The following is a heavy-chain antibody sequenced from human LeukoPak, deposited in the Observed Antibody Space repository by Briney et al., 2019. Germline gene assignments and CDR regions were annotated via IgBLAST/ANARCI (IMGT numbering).Heavy chain of an antibody. CDR2: IYYSGST. CDR3: ARDYYDSSGYYFGYYYYYMDV. V-gene: IGHV4-59*11. Sequence: SETLSLTCTVSGGSISSHYWSWIRQPPGKGLEWIGYIYYSGSTNYNPSLKSRVTISVDTSKNQFPLKLSSVTAADTAVYYCARDYYDSSGYYFGYYYYYMDVWGKGTTVTVSS. J-gene: IGHJ6*03. CDR1: GGSISSHY. D-gene: IGHD3-22*01.